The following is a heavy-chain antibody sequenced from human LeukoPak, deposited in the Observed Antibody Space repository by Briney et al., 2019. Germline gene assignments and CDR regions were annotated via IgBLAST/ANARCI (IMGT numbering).Heavy chain of an antibody. J-gene: IGHJ5*02. CDR2: ISAGNGNT. CDR3: ARDQGQLGSANWFDP. CDR1: GYTFTSYA. D-gene: IGHD3-10*01. V-gene: IGHV1-3*01. Sequence: ASVKVSCKASGYTFTSYAIHWVRQAPGQRLEWMGWISAGNGNTKYSQNFQGRVTFISNTSATTAFMELSSLRSEDAAVYYCARDQGQLGSANWFDPWGQGTLVTVSS.